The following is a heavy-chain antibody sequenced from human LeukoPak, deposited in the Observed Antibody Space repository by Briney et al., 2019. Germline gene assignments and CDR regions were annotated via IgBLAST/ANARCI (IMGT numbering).Heavy chain of an antibody. CDR3: ARGRNRITIFGVVSTHYFDY. Sequence: ASVKVSCKASGYTFTSYDINWVRQATGQGLEWMGWMNPNSGNTGYAQKFQGRVTITRNTSISTAYTELSSLRSEDTAVYYCARGRNRITIFGVVSTHYFDYWGQGTLVTVSS. D-gene: IGHD3-3*01. V-gene: IGHV1-8*03. CDR2: MNPNSGNT. J-gene: IGHJ4*02. CDR1: GYTFTSYD.